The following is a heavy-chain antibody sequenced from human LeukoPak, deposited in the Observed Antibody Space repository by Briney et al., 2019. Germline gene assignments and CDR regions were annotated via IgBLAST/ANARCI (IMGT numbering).Heavy chain of an antibody. D-gene: IGHD3-9*01. Sequence: GGSLRLSCAASGFTFSSYDMNWVRQAPGKGLEWVSYITTISSTKYYADSVKGRFTISRDNVKNSLFLQMNSLSDEDTAVYYCARDFLTGYFDYWGQGTLVTVSS. CDR2: ITTISSTK. J-gene: IGHJ4*02. CDR3: ARDFLTGYFDY. V-gene: IGHV3-48*02. CDR1: GFTFSSYD.